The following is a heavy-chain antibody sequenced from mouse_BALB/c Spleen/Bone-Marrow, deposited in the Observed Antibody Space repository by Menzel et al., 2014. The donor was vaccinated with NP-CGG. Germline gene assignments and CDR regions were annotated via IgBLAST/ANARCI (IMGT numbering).Heavy chain of an antibody. V-gene: IGHV5-9-1*01. J-gene: IGHJ1*01. CDR2: INSGGTYI. Sequence: EVMLVESGGGLVKPGGPLKLSCAASGFTFSTYAMSWVRQTPERRLEWVATINSGGTYIYYADSVKGRFTISRDNAKNTLYLQMSSLRSEDTAMFYCARPRMITTSFDVWGAGTTVTVSS. CDR3: ARPRMITTSFDV. CDR1: GFTFSTYA. D-gene: IGHD2-4*01.